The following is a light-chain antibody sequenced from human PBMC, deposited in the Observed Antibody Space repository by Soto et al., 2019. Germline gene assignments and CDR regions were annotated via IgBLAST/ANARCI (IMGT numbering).Light chain of an antibody. CDR2: DTS. V-gene: IGKV3-11*01. CDR1: QSVSGF. CDR3: QQRGSWPPT. J-gene: IGKJ5*01. Sequence: PGASATLSCSADQSVSGFFGWYQQKPGRAPRLLIHDTSNRATGVPARFSGSGSGTDFTLTTSSLEAEDFGVYYCQQRGSWPPTFGQGTRLEMK.